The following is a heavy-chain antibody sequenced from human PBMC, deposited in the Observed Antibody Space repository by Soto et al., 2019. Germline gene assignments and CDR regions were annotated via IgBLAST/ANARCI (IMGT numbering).Heavy chain of an antibody. J-gene: IGHJ6*02. D-gene: IGHD3-16*02. CDR2: ISSSSSYI. Sequence: GGSLRLSCAASGFTFSSYSMNWVRQAPGKGLEWVSSISSSSSYIYYADSVKGRFTISRDNAKNSLYLQMNSLRAEDTAVYYCAREGDGFGGVIDTFYCYYGMDVWGQGTTVTVSS. CDR1: GFTFSSYS. CDR3: AREGDGFGGVIDTFYCYYGMDV. V-gene: IGHV3-21*01.